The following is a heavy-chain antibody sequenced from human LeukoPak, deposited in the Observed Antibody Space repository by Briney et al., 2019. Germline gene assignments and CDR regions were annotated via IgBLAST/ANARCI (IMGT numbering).Heavy chain of an antibody. CDR2: ITGSGGST. D-gene: IGHD5-24*01. J-gene: IGHJ4*02. Sequence: GGTLRLSCAASGFTFINYGMNWVRQAPGKGLEWVSGITGSGGSTYYADSVKGRFTISRDNSKNTVYLQINSLTAEDTAVYFCGRDSRWAQPDYWGQGTLVTVSS. V-gene: IGHV3-23*01. CDR3: GRDSRWAQPDY. CDR1: GFTFINYG.